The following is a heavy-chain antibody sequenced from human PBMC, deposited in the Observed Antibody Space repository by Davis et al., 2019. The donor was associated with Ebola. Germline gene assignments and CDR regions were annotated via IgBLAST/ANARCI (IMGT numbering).Heavy chain of an antibody. D-gene: IGHD1-26*01. Sequence: GGSLRLSCAASGFTFSNFAMHWVRQAPGKGLEWVALISYDGTKKYYADSMKGRFTISRDNAKNSLYLQMNSLRAEDTAVYYCARDNGIVGARGYFDYWGQGTLVTVSS. V-gene: IGHV3-30-3*01. CDR2: ISYDGTKK. J-gene: IGHJ4*02. CDR3: ARDNGIVGARGYFDY. CDR1: GFTFSNFA.